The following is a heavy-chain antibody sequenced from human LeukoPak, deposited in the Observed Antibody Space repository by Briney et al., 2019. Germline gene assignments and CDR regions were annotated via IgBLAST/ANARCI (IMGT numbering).Heavy chain of an antibody. J-gene: IGHJ2*01. V-gene: IGHV3-23*01. CDR3: AKTRDWYFDL. D-gene: IGHD2-2*01. Sequence: GGSLRLSCAAPGFTFSNYAMSWVRQAPGKGLEWVSLMIGSGGSTYYADSVKGRFTISRDNSKNTLYLQMNSLRAEDTAVYFCAKTRDWYFDLWGRGTLVAVSS. CDR2: MIGSGGST. CDR1: GFTFSNYA.